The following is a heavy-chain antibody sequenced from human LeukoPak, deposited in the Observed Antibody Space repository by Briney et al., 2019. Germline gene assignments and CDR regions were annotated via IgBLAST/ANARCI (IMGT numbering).Heavy chain of an antibody. CDR3: ARDAGMSAFDI. CDR1: GFTFSSYG. D-gene: IGHD6-13*01. V-gene: IGHV3-33*01. Sequence: PGRSLRLSCAASGFTFSSYGMHWVRQAPGKGLEWVAVIWYDGSNKYYADSVKGRFTISRDNSKNTLYLQMNSLRAEDTAVYYCARDAGMSAFDIWGQGTMVTVSS. CDR2: IWYDGSNK. J-gene: IGHJ3*02.